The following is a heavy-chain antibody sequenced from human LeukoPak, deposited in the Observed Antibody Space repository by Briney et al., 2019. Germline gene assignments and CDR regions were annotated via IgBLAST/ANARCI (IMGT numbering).Heavy chain of an antibody. CDR2: ISGSGGST. Sequence: LTGGSLRLSCAASGFTLSNYAMNWVRQAPGKGLEWVSSISGSGGSTYYADSVKGRFTISRDNSKTTLYVQMNSLRAEDTAVYYCARGGTLYYYYYGMDVWGQGTTVTVSS. V-gene: IGHV3-23*01. CDR3: ARGGTLYYYYYGMDV. CDR1: GFTLSNYA. J-gene: IGHJ6*02. D-gene: IGHD1-14*01.